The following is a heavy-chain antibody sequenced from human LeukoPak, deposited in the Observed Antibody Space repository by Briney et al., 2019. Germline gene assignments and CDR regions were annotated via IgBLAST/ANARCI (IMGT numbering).Heavy chain of an antibody. Sequence: GGSLRLSCAASGFTFSSYSMNWVRQAPGKGLEWVSYISSSSSTIYYADSVKGRFTISRDNSRNTLYLQMNSLRAEDTAVYYCARDRAVDYFDYWGQGTLVTVSS. J-gene: IGHJ4*02. CDR3: ARDRAVDYFDY. CDR2: ISSSSSTI. V-gene: IGHV3-48*04. CDR1: GFTFSSYS. D-gene: IGHD6-19*01.